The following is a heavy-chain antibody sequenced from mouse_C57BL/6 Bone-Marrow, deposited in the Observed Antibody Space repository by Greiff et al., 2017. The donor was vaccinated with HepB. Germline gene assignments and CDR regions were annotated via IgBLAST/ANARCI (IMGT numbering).Heavy chain of an antibody. V-gene: IGHV14-4*01. J-gene: IGHJ4*01. CDR3: TTEGYYYGSSYAMDY. CDR1: GFNIKDDY. D-gene: IGHD1-1*01. CDR2: IDPENGDT. Sequence: EVQLQQSGAELVRPGASVKLSCTASGFNIKDDYMHWVKQRPEQGLEWIGWIDPENGDTEYASKFPGKATITADTSSNTAYLQLSSLTSEDTAVYYCTTEGYYYGSSYAMDYWGQGTSVTVSS.